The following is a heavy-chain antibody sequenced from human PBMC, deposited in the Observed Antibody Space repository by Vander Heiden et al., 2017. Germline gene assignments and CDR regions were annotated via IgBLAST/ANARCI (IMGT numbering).Heavy chain of an antibody. Sequence: QVQLQESGPGLVKPSETLSLTCTVSGGSISSYYWGWIRQPAGKGLEWIGRIYTSGSTNYNPSLKSRVTMSVDTSKNQFSLKLSSVTAADTAVYYCARNRFDSSSWYGDHYYYYYGMDVWGQGTTVTVSS. CDR2: IYTSGST. V-gene: IGHV4-4*07. CDR3: ARNRFDSSSWYGDHYYYYYGMDV. D-gene: IGHD6-13*01. J-gene: IGHJ6*02. CDR1: GGSISSYY.